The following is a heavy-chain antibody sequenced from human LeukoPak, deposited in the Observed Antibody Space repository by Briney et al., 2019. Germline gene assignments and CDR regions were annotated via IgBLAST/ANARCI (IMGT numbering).Heavy chain of an antibody. Sequence: GGSLRLSCAASGFTVSSNYMSWVRQAPGKGLEWVSVIYSGGSTYYADSVKGRFTISRDNAQNSLYLQMGSLRVEDTAVHYCARGPPYGSRSDFFDYWGQGTLVTVSA. V-gene: IGHV3-53*01. CDR1: GFTVSSNY. CDR2: IYSGGST. J-gene: IGHJ4*02. CDR3: ARGPPYGSRSDFFDY. D-gene: IGHD3-10*01.